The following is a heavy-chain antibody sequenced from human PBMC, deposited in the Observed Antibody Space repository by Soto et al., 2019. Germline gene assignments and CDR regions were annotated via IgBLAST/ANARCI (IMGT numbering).Heavy chain of an antibody. CDR1: GYIFTSYF. J-gene: IGHJ4*02. CDR3: ARDGRSGLAELSFDC. D-gene: IGHD3-3*01. CDR2: INPSGGIT. Sequence: SVKVSCKASGYIFTSYFMHWVRQAPGRGLEWMGIINPSGGITSYAQKFQGRVTMTRDTSTSTVYMEVSSLRSEDTAVYYCARDGRSGLAELSFDCWGQGTLVTVSS. V-gene: IGHV1-46*01.